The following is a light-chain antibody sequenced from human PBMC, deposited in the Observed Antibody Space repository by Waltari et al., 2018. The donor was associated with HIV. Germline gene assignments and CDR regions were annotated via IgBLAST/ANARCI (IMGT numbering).Light chain of an antibody. J-gene: IGKJ1*01. CDR2: GTS. Sequence: VLTQFPGSLSLSPGEGATLSRRASQSVPSNHLAWYQQRPSQAPRLLIYGTSSRATGTPDKFSGSGSGTDFTLTISRLEPDDFAVYYCQQSGTFGQGTKV. V-gene: IGKV3-20*01. CDR1: QSVPSNH. CDR3: QQSGT.